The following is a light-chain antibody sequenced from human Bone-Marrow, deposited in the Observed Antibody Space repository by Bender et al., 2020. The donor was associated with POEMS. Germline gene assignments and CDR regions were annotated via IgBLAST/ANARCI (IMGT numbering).Light chain of an antibody. J-gene: IGLJ2*01. V-gene: IGLV3-25*03. CDR2: KDS. Sequence: SYELTQPPSVSVYPGQTARITCSGDGLPNQYAFWYQQKPGQAPVLVIYKDSERPSGIPERISGSSSGTTVTLTISGVQAEDEADYYCQSADSTGTSDVVFGGGTKVTVL. CDR3: QSADSTGTSDVV. CDR1: GLPNQY.